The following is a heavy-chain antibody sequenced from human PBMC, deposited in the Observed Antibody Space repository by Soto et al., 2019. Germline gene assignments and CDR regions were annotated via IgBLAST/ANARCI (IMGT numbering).Heavy chain of an antibody. D-gene: IGHD2-2*01. V-gene: IGHV4-34*01. Sequence: SETLSLTCAVYGGSFSGYYWSWIRQPPGKGLEWIGEINHSGSTNYNPSLKSRVTISVDTSKNQFSLKLSSVTAADTAVYYCARVKYHRRPLGKYNWFDPWGQGTLVTVSS. J-gene: IGHJ5*02. CDR2: INHSGST. CDR3: ARVKYHRRPLGKYNWFDP. CDR1: GGSFSGYY.